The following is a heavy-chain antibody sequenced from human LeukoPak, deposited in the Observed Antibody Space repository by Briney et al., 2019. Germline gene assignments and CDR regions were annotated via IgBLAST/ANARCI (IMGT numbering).Heavy chain of an antibody. CDR2: INPSGGST. V-gene: IGHV1-46*01. D-gene: IGHD3-9*01. Sequence: VASVRVSCKASGYTFTSYYMDWVRQAPGQGLEWMGVINPSGGSTSYAQKFQGRVTMTRDTSTSTVYMELSSLRSEDTAVYYCARGSIDDILTGYYSRYYFDYWGQGTLVTVSA. J-gene: IGHJ4*02. CDR3: ARGSIDDILTGYYSRYYFDY. CDR1: GYTFTSYY.